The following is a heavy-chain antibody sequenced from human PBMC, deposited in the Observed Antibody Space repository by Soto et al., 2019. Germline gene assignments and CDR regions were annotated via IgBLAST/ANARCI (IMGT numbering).Heavy chain of an antibody. CDR3: ARGRFDFIWGTPAPYLDY. J-gene: IGHJ4*02. CDR1: GDSISTYY. CDR2: IYNSAST. Sequence: LALTCTVSGDSISTYYWTWIRQPPGKGLEWIGYIYNSASTKYNPSLKSRVTISVDTSKNQFSLKLSSVTTADTAVYYCARGRFDFIWGTPAPYLDYWGQGALVTVSS. V-gene: IGHV4-59*01. D-gene: IGHD3-16*01.